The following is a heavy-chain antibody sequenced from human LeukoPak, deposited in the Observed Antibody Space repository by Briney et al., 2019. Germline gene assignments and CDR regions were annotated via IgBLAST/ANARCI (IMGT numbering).Heavy chain of an antibody. Sequence: GASVKVSCKASGYTFTSYGIGWVRQAPGQGLEWMGWISAYNGNTNYAQKLQGRVTMTTDTSTSTAYMELRSLRSDDTAVYYCASPSSQYCSGGSCYGMDVWGQGTTVTVSS. CDR1: GYTFTSYG. CDR2: ISAYNGNT. D-gene: IGHD2-15*01. J-gene: IGHJ6*02. CDR3: ASPSSQYCSGGSCYGMDV. V-gene: IGHV1-18*01.